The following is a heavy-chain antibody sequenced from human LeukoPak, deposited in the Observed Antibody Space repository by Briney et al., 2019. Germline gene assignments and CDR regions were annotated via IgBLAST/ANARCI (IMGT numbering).Heavy chain of an antibody. Sequence: SVKVSCKASGGTFSSYAISWVRQAPGQGLEWMGRIIPIFGTANYAQKFQGRVTITTDESTSTAYMELSSLRSEDTAVYYCATDLLPTYYYGSGSLDWGQGTLVTVSS. J-gene: IGHJ4*02. CDR1: GGTFSSYA. D-gene: IGHD3-10*01. CDR3: ATDLLPTYYYGSGSLD. CDR2: IIPIFGTA. V-gene: IGHV1-69*05.